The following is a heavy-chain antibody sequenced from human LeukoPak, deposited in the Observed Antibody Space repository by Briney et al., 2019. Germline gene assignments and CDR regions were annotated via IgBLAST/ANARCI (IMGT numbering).Heavy chain of an antibody. J-gene: IGHJ4*02. V-gene: IGHV4-59*08. CDR1: GGSISSYY. Sequence: SETLSLTCTVSGGSISSYYWSWIRQPPGKGLEWIGYIYYSGSTNYNPSLKSRVTISVDTSKNQFSLKLSSVTAAGTAVYYCARHSSIAARFDYWDQGTLVTVSS. CDR2: IYYSGST. D-gene: IGHD6-6*01. CDR3: ARHSSIAARFDY.